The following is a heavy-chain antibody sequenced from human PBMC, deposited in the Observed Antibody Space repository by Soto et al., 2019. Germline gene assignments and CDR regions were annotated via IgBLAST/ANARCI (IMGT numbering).Heavy chain of an antibody. Sequence: ASVKVSCKASGYTFTGYYMHWVRQAPGQGLEWMGWINPNSGGTNYAQKFQGWVTMTRDTSISTAYMEMSRLRSDDTAVYYCARVIRSAYDSSGYYPFDAFDIWGQGTMVTVSS. J-gene: IGHJ3*02. D-gene: IGHD3-22*01. CDR2: INPNSGGT. V-gene: IGHV1-2*04. CDR3: ARVIRSAYDSSGYYPFDAFDI. CDR1: GYTFTGYY.